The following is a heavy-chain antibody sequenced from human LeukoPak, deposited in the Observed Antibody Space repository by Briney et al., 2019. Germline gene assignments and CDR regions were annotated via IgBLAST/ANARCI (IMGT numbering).Heavy chain of an antibody. CDR2: ISDGGGSR. Sequence: GGSLRLSCAVSGITLSNYGMSWVRQAPGKGLEWVAGISDGGGSRNYADSVKGRFTISRDNPKNTLYLQMNSLRAEDTAVYYCAKSIRRGSYYFFDYWGQGTLVTVSS. CDR1: GITLSNYG. CDR3: AKSIRRGSYYFFDY. V-gene: IGHV3-23*01. J-gene: IGHJ4*02. D-gene: IGHD1-26*01.